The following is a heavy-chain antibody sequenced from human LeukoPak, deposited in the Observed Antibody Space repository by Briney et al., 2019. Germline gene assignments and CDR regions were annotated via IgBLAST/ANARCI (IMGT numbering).Heavy chain of an antibody. Sequence: SETLSLTCTVSGGSISSSSYYWGWIRQRPGRGLEWIGSIYYSGSTYYNPSLKSRVTISVDTSKNQFSLKLSSVTAADTAVYYCARQGSGYYSYWGQGTLVTVSS. CDR2: IYYSGST. CDR1: GGSISSSSYY. J-gene: IGHJ4*02. CDR3: ARQGSGYYSY. V-gene: IGHV4-39*01. D-gene: IGHD3-22*01.